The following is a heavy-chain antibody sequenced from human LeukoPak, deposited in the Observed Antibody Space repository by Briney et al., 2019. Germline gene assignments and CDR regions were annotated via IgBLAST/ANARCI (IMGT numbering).Heavy chain of an antibody. J-gene: IGHJ5*02. V-gene: IGHV4-59*12. Sequence: SETLSLTCTVSGGSMSPYHWGWIRQPPGKGLEWTGYIYYSGSTNYNPSLKSRVAISVDTSKNQFSLQLNSVTPEDTAVYYCARAGRRGGNHSRYNWFDPWGQGTLVTVSS. CDR2: IYYSGST. CDR1: GGSMSPYH. D-gene: IGHD1-14*01. CDR3: ARAGRRGGNHSRYNWFDP.